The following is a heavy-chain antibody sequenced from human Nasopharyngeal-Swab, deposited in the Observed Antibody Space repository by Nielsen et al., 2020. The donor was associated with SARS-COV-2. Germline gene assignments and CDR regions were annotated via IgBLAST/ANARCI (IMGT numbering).Heavy chain of an antibody. J-gene: IGHJ5*02. CDR2: INHSGTT. Sequence: SETLSLTCAVYGGSFSDYYWTWIRQPPGKGLEWIGEINHSGTTNSNPSLKSRVTLSVDTSKNQFSLKLSSMTAADTAVYYCARVFLVPSCSGNHCQRWFDPWGQGTLVTVSS. CDR3: ARVFLVPSCSGNHCQRWFDP. CDR1: GGSFSDYY. D-gene: IGHD2-15*01. V-gene: IGHV4-34*01.